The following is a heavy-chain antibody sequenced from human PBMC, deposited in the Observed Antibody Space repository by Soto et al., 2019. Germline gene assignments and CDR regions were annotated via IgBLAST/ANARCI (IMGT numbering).Heavy chain of an antibody. Sequence: ASETLSLTCAVYGGSFSGYYWSWIRQPPGKGLEWIGEINHSGSTNYNPSLKSRVTISVDRSKNQFSLKLSSVTAADTAVYYCARGDRRALYSYGYFDYWGQGTLVTVSS. CDR1: GGSFSGYY. V-gene: IGHV4-34*01. CDR2: INHSGST. J-gene: IGHJ4*02. D-gene: IGHD5-18*01. CDR3: ARGDRRALYSYGYFDY.